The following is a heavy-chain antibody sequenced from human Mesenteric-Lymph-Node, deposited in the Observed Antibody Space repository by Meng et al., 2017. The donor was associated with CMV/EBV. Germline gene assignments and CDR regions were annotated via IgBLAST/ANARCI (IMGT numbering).Heavy chain of an antibody. V-gene: IGHV3-23*01. CDR1: GFTFRSYA. CDR2: ISGSGDNT. Sequence: GESLKISCAASGFTFRSYAMSWVRQAPGKGLEWVSGISGSGDNTYYADSVKGRFTISRDNSKNTLYLQMNSLRAEDTAVYYCAREQLWSGYYYYYGMDVWGQGTTVTVSS. J-gene: IGHJ6*02. D-gene: IGHD5-18*01. CDR3: AREQLWSGYYYYYGMDV.